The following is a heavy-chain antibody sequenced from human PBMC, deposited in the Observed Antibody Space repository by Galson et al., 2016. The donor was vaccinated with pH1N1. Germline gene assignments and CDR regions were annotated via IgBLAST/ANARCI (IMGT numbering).Heavy chain of an antibody. CDR2: ISYDGSNK. Sequence: SLRLSCAASGFTFSSYAMYWVRQAPGKGLEWVAVISYDGSNKYYADSVKGRFTISRDNSKNTLYLQMNSLRAEDTAVYYCARELPAVGGVRGIYYYYGMDVWGQGTTVTVSS. CDR1: GFTFSSYA. V-gene: IGHV3-30-3*01. D-gene: IGHD3-10*01. J-gene: IGHJ6*02. CDR3: ARELPAVGGVRGIYYYYGMDV.